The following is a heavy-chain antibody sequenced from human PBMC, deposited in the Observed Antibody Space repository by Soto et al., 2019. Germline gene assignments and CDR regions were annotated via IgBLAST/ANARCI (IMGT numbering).Heavy chain of an antibody. J-gene: IGHJ4*02. CDR1: GGSISSSSYY. D-gene: IGHD1-1*01. V-gene: IGHV4-39*01. CDR2: IYYSGST. CDR3: EAAEMPTILLYYFDY. Sequence: PSETLSLTCTVSGGSISSSSYYWGWIRQPPGKGLEWIGSIYYSGSTYYNPSLKSRVTISVDTSKNQFSLTLSSVTAADTAVYYCEAAEMPTILLYYFDYWGQGTLVTVSS.